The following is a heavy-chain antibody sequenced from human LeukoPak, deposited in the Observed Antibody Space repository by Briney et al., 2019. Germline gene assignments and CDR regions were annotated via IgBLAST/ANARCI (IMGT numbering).Heavy chain of an antibody. J-gene: IGHJ6*03. CDR1: GFTVSSNY. CDR2: IYSGGST. V-gene: IGHV3-53*01. CDR3: ASARSYYYYMDV. Sequence: GGSLRLSCAASGFTVSSNYMSWVRQAPGKGLEWVSVIYSGGSTYYADSVKGRFTISRDNSKNTLYLQMNSLRAEDTAVYYCASARSYYYYMDVWGKGTTVTISS.